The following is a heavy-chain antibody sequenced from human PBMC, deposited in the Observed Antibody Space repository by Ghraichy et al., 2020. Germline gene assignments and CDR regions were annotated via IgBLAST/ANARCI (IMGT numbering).Heavy chain of an antibody. CDR1: GFTFDDYV. V-gene: IGHV3-9*01. Sequence: GGSLRLSCAASGFTFDDYVMHWVRQAPGKGLEWVLGFSRTTGGINYADSVKGRFTISRDNAKNSLYLQMNSLRAEDTALYYCVIDPSQSGRIRNFDYWGQGTLVTVSS. J-gene: IGHJ4*02. CDR3: VIDPSQSGRIRNFDY. CDR2: FSRTTGGI. D-gene: IGHD3-10*01.